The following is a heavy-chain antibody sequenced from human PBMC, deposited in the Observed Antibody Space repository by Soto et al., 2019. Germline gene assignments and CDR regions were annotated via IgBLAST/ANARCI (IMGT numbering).Heavy chain of an antibody. D-gene: IGHD1-26*01. CDR1: GFTFSSYG. J-gene: IGHJ4*02. CDR3: AKGGSYYERYFDY. Sequence: QVQLVESGGRVVQPGRSLRLSCAASGFTFSSYGMHWVRQAPGKGLEWVAVISYDGSNKYYADSVKGRFTISRDNSKNTLYLQMNSLRAEDTAVYYCAKGGSYYERYFDYWGQGTLVTVSS. V-gene: IGHV3-30*18. CDR2: ISYDGSNK.